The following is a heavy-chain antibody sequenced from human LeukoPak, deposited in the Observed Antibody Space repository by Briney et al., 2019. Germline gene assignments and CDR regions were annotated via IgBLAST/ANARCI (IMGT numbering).Heavy chain of an antibody. J-gene: IGHJ6*03. CDR2: ISWNSGSI. Sequence: GRSLRLSCAASGFTFDDYAMHWVRQAPGKGLEWVSGISWNSGSIGYADSVKGRFTISRDNAKNSLYLQMNSLRAEDTAVYYCARDRVVVVPAAKEGGQYYYYMDVWGKGTTVTVSS. CDR1: GFTFDDYA. CDR3: ARDRVVVVPAAKEGGQYYYYMDV. D-gene: IGHD2-2*01. V-gene: IGHV3-9*01.